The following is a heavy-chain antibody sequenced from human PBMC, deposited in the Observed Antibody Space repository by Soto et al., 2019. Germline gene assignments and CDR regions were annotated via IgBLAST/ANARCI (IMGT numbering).Heavy chain of an antibody. J-gene: IGHJ4*02. Sequence: EVQLVESGGGLVQPGGSLRLSCAASGFTFSSYWMHWVRQAPGKGLMWVSRINRDGSTTSYADSVKGRFTISRDNANNTLYLKMNSLRAEDTAVYYCARDEDSSGWYYFDYWGQGTLVTVSS. D-gene: IGHD6-19*01. CDR3: ARDEDSSGWYYFDY. CDR1: GFTFSSYW. CDR2: INRDGSTT. V-gene: IGHV3-74*01.